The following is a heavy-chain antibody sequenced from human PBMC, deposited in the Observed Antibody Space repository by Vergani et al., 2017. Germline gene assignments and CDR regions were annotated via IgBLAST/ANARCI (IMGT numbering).Heavy chain of an antibody. D-gene: IGHD2-2*03. Sequence: QLQLQESGPGLVKPSETLSLTCTVSGGSISSSSYYWGWIRQPPGKGLEWIGSIYYSGSTYYNPSLKSRVTISVDTSKNQFSLKLSSVTAADTAVYYCAXVDSVVVPAAHLLDYYDGMDVWGQGTTVTVAS. CDR2: IYYSGST. CDR1: GGSISSSSYY. V-gene: IGHV4-39*01. CDR3: AXVDSVVVPAAHLLDYYDGMDV. J-gene: IGHJ6*02.